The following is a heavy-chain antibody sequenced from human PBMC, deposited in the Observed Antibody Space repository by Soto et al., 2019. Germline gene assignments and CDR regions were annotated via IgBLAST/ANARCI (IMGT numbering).Heavy chain of an antibody. V-gene: IGHV4-4*02. D-gene: IGHD3-10*01. CDR3: AREPYYYDSGDKGGFDP. CDR2: IYHTGTT. Sequence: QVQLQESGPGLVKPSGTLSLTCAVSGGSLSSTHWWSWVRQPPRKGLEWIGEIYHTGTTNYNPSLQSRVTISVDKSNNQFSLNLSSVTAADTAVYYCAREPYYYDSGDKGGFDPWGQGTLVTVSS. J-gene: IGHJ5*02. CDR1: GGSLSSTHW.